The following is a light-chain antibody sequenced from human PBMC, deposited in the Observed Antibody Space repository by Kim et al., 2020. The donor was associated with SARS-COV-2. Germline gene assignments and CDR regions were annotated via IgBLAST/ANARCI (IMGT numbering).Light chain of an antibody. CDR3: QSYDSSLSGSGV. J-gene: IGLJ1*01. CDR1: SSNIGAVYD. V-gene: IGLV1-40*01. Sequence: VNIPCTGSSSNIGAVYDVHWYQQLPGTAPKLLIYGNSNRPSGVPDRFSGSKSGTSASLAITGLQAEDEADYYCQSYDSSLSGSGVFGTGTKVTVL. CDR2: GNS.